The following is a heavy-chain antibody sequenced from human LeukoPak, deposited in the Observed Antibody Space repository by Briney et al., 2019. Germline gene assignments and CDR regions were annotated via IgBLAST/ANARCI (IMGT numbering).Heavy chain of an antibody. Sequence: GGSLRLSXAASGFTFSTYAMNYVRQAPGKGLKWVSSISGSSDYIYYAYSVKGRFTISRDNAKNSLYLQMNSLRAEDTAVYYCARYYGSGSPPFDYWGQGTLVTVSS. D-gene: IGHD3-10*01. CDR3: ARYYGSGSPPFDY. V-gene: IGHV3-21*01. J-gene: IGHJ4*02. CDR1: GFTFSTYA. CDR2: ISGSSDYI.